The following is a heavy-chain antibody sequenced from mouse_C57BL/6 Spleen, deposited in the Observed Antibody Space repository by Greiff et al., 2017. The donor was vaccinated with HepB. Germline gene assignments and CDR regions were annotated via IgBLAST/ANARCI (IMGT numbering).Heavy chain of an antibody. J-gene: IGHJ2*01. CDR1: GYAFTNYL. D-gene: IGHD1-1*01. Sequence: VQLQQSGAELVRPGTSVKVSCKASGYAFTNYLIEWVKQRPGQGLEWIGVINPGSGGTNYNEKFKGKATLTADKSSSTAYMQLSSLTSEDSAVYFCARDGITTVVESYFDYWGQGTTLTVSS. CDR3: ARDGITTVVESYFDY. CDR2: INPGSGGT. V-gene: IGHV1-54*01.